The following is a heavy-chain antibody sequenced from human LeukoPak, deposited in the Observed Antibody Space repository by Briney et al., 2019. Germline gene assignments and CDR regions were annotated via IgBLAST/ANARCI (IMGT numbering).Heavy chain of an antibody. CDR1: GYTFTSYA. V-gene: IGHV7-4-1*02. D-gene: IGHD6-19*01. J-gene: IGHJ4*02. CDR2: INTNTGNP. Sequence: ASVKVSCTASGYTFTSYAMNWVRQAPGQGLEWMGWINTNTGNPTYAQGFTGRFVFSLDTSVSTAYLQISSLKAEDTAVFYCVREGLAGGDYWGQGTLVTVSS. CDR3: VREGLAGGDY.